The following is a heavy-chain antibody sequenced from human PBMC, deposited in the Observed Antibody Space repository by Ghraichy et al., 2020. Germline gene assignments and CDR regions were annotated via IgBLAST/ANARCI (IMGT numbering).Heavy chain of an antibody. CDR2: IYYSGST. CDR3: ARHVWGRHAFDI. Sequence: SETLSLTCTVSGGSISSYYWSWIRQPPGKGLEWIGYIYYSGSTNYNPSLKSRVTISVDTSKNQFSLKLSSVTAADTAVYYCARHVWGRHAFDIWGQGTMVTVSS. V-gene: IGHV4-59*08. D-gene: IGHD7-27*01. J-gene: IGHJ3*02. CDR1: GGSISSYY.